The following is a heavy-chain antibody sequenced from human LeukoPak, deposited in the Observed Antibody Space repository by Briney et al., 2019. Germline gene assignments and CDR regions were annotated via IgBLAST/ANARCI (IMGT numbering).Heavy chain of an antibody. D-gene: IGHD3-22*01. CDR2: ISGSGAST. CDR1: AFTFSNYA. CDR3: ARSLYDSSGYKPPYWYFDL. V-gene: IGHV3-23*01. Sequence: GGSLRLSCAGSAFTFSNYAMSWVRQAPGKGLECVSAISGSGASTYYADSVKGRLPISRDNSKTGLSLQMNSLRAEDPAVYYCARSLYDSSGYKPPYWYFDLWGRGTLVTVSS. J-gene: IGHJ2*01.